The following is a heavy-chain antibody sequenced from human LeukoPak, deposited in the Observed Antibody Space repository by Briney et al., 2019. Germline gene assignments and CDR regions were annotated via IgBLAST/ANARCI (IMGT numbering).Heavy chain of an antibody. Sequence: GGSLRLSCAASGFSFSTYGMNWVRQAPGKGLEWVSSIKSSSAYIYYADSVKGRLTISRDNAKKSLFLQMDSLRAEDTAVYYCARAYSNYYYYMDVWGRGTTVTVSS. V-gene: IGHV3-21*01. CDR1: GFSFSTYG. CDR3: ARAYSNYYYYMDV. D-gene: IGHD4-11*01. CDR2: IKSSSAYI. J-gene: IGHJ6*03.